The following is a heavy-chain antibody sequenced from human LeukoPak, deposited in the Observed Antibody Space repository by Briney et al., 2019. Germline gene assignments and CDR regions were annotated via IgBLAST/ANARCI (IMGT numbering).Heavy chain of an antibody. CDR3: ARGGVYSSSWEP. J-gene: IGHJ5*02. CDR1: GFTFSSYA. V-gene: IGHV3-23*01. D-gene: IGHD6-13*01. CDR2: ISGSGGST. Sequence: GGSLRLSCAASGFTFSSYAMSWVRQAPGKGLEWVSAISGSGGSTYYADSVKGRFTISRDNAKNTLYLQMNSLRAEDTAVYFCARGGVYSSSWEPWGQGTLVTVSS.